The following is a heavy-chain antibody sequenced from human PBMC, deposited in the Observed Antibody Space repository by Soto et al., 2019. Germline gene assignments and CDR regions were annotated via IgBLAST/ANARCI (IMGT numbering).Heavy chain of an antibody. V-gene: IGHV1-69*01. CDR2: IIPIFGTA. D-gene: IGHD3-10*01. CDR3: ARDIMVVRSVIFYYAIYV. J-gene: IGHJ6*02. Sequence: QVQLVQSGAEEKKPGSSVKVSCKASGSTFSSYAISWVRQAPGQGPEWMGGIIPIFGTANYAQKFQGRVTITAGESTSPAYRELSRLRSEDMAVYYCARDIMVVRSVIFYYAIYVWGQGTTVTVSS. CDR1: GSTFSSYA.